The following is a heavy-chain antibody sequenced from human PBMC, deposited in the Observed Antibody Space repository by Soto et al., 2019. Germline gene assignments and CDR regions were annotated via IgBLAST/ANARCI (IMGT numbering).Heavy chain of an antibody. CDR3: AKVYVSAWVLWDY. CDR1: GFTFRNYA. V-gene: IGHV3-23*01. J-gene: IGHJ4*02. CDR2: ISVSGDST. D-gene: IGHD6-19*01. Sequence: EVQLLESGGGLVQPGGSLRLSRGASGFTFRNYAMSWVRQAPRKGPERVSGISVSGDSTSYADSVKGRFTISRGNSENTLFLQMNSLRAEDTALYYCAKVYVSAWVLWDYWGQGTLVTVSA.